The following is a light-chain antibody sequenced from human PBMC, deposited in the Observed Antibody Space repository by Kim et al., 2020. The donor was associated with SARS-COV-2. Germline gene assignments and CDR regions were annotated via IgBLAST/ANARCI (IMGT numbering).Light chain of an antibody. CDR3: QQYGSSPVT. CDR2: DAS. V-gene: IGKV3-20*01. Sequence: LSPGERATLSARASQSVSSNYLAWYQQKPGQTPRLLIYDASTRATGIPDRFSGSGSGTDFTLTISRLEPEDFAVYYCQQYGSSPVTFGGGAKVEI. CDR1: QSVSSNY. J-gene: IGKJ4*01.